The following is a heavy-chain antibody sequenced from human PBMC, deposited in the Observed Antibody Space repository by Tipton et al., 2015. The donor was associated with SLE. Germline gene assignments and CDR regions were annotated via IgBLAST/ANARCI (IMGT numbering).Heavy chain of an antibody. J-gene: IGHJ5*02. CDR3: ASEGEHYDYIWGSYRRNWFDP. CDR1: GGSIRSYY. Sequence: TLSLTCTVSGGSIRSYYWTWIRQPPGKRLEWIGEINHSGSTNYNPSLKSRVTISVDTSKNQFSLKLSSVTAADTAVYYCASEGEHYDYIWGSYRRNWFDPWGQGTLVTVSS. D-gene: IGHD3-16*02. V-gene: IGHV4-34*01. CDR2: INHSGST.